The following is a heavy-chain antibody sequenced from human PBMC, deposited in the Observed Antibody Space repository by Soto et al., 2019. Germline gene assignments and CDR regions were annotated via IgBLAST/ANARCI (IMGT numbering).Heavy chain of an antibody. CDR1: GYVFANYW. D-gene: IGHD6-19*01. CDR3: ARAPSHGWFQHFDY. CDR2: IYPGDSDT. J-gene: IGHJ4*02. V-gene: IGHV5-51*01. Sequence: ESLKISCEASGYVFANYWIGWVRQMPGKGLEWMGIIYPGDSDTRYSPSFQGHVTISVDKSISTAFLQWSSLEASDTAIYYCARAPSHGWFQHFDYWGQGTLVTVSS.